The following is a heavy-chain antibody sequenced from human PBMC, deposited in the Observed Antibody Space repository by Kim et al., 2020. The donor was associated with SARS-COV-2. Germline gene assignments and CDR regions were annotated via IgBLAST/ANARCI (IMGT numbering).Heavy chain of an antibody. D-gene: IGHD3-9*01. J-gene: IGHJ6*02. Sequence: ASVKVSCRASGYTFTSHGLNWVRQAPGQGLEWMGWISTNSDTTNYAQKFQGRVTMTTDTSTSTVYMELRNLRSDETAGDYCVRDVLTGYNVGMDGWGQGT. CDR3: VRDVLTGYNVGMDG. CDR1: GYTFTSHG. V-gene: IGHV1-18*01. CDR2: ISTNSDTT.